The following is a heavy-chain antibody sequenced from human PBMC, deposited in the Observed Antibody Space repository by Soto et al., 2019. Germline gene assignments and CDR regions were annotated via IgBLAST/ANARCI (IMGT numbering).Heavy chain of an antibody. D-gene: IGHD4-17*01. J-gene: IGHJ4*02. CDR1: GFIFSGSA. CDR2: IRSKSDNYAT. V-gene: IGHV3-73*01. CDR3: TMDDYGGNSAFRDY. Sequence: GSLRLSCATSGFIFSGSAMHWVRQASGKGLEWVGRIRSKSDNYATTYAASVKGRFTISRDDSKNTAYLQMNSLKTEDTAVYYCTMDDYGGNSAFRDYWGQGTLVTVSS.